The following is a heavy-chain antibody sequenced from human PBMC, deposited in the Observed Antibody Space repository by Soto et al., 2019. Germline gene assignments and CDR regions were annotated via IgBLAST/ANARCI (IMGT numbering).Heavy chain of an antibody. CDR1: GYTFTTYG. CDR2: LDPSASYT. V-gene: IGHV5-10-1*03. Sequence: EVQLVQSGAEVKKPVESLRISCHGSGYTFTTYGITWVRQMPGRVLEWMWRLDPSASYTNYSPSFQGHITILSDKSTNTAYLEWRSLKASDSAIYYCACPRQDYGDWAYDSWGQGTLVTVSS. D-gene: IGHD2-21*02. CDR3: ACPRQDYGDWAYDS. J-gene: IGHJ4*02.